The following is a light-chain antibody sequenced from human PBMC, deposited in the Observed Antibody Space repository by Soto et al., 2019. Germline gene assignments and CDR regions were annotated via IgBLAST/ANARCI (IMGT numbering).Light chain of an antibody. V-gene: IGLV2-23*02. CDR3: CSYAGTVADV. J-gene: IGLJ1*01. CDR1: GSDVGAYNL. CDR2: EVN. Sequence: QSVLTQPASVSGSPGQSITISCAGTGSDVGAYNLVSWYQQHPGKATKLIICEVNTRPSGISNRFSGSKSGDTASLTISGLQAEDEADYFCCSYAGTVADVFGTGTKGTVL.